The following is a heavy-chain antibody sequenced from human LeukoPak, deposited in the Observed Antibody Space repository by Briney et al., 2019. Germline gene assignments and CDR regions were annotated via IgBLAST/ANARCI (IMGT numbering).Heavy chain of an antibody. J-gene: IGHJ4*02. V-gene: IGHV1-69*04. CDR3: ATYYDFWSRPDKKYYFDY. CDR1: GGTLSSYA. CDR2: IIPILGIA. Sequence: ASVKVSCKASGGTLSSYAISWVRQAPGQGLEWMGRIIPILGIANYAQKFQGRVTITTDESTSTAYMELSSLRSEDTAVYYCATYYDFWSRPDKKYYFDYWGQGTLVTVSS. D-gene: IGHD3-3*01.